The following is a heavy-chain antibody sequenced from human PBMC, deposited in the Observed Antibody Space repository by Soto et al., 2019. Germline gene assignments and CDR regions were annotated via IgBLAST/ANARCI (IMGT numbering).Heavy chain of an antibody. V-gene: IGHV3-21*01. CDR1: GFTFSSYS. Sequence: PGGSLRLSXAASGFTFSSYSMNWVRQAPGKGLEWVSSISSSSSYIYYADSVKGRFTISRDNAKNSLYLQMNSLRAEDTAVYYCARGVGGSDSWYFDYWGQGTLVTVSS. D-gene: IGHD2-15*01. J-gene: IGHJ4*02. CDR3: ARGVGGSDSWYFDY. CDR2: ISSSSSYI.